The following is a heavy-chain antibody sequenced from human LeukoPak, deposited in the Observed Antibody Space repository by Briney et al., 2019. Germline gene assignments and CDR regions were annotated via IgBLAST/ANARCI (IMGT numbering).Heavy chain of an antibody. D-gene: IGHD3-22*01. CDR1: GGSVSSGSYY. CDR2: IYYSGST. J-gene: IGHJ3*02. V-gene: IGHV4-61*01. CDR3: ARAGAKYYYDSSGYYSTAFDI. Sequence: SETLSLTRTVSGGSVSSGSYYWSWIRQPPGKGLEWIGYIYYSGSTNYNPSLKSRVTISVDTSKNQFSLKLSSVTAADTAVYYCARAGAKYYYDSSGYYSTAFDIWGQGTMVTVSS.